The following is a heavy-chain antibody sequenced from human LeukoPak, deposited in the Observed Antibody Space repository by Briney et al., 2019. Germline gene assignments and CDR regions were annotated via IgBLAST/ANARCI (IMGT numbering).Heavy chain of an antibody. CDR3: TTLEMATTPANWFDP. D-gene: IGHD5-24*01. CDR1: GFTFSGSA. Sequence: GGSLRLSCAASGFTFSGSAMHWVRQASGKGLEWVGRIRSKANSYATAYAASVKGRFTISRDDSKNTAYLQMNSLKTEDTAVYYCTTLEMATTPANWFDPWGQGTLVTVSS. CDR2: IRSKANSYAT. V-gene: IGHV3-73*01. J-gene: IGHJ5*02.